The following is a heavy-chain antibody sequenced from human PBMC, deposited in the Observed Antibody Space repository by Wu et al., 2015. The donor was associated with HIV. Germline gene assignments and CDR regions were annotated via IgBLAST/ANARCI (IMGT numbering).Heavy chain of an antibody. CDR2: INPKSGGT. Sequence: QVRLVQSGAEVKKPGASVKVSCKASGYTFTDYYLHWVRQAPGQGLEWMGWINPKSGGTNYAQKFQGRVTMTRDTSISTAYMELSRLRSDDTAVYYCASPFGSGPWGQGTLGHRLL. CDR3: ASPFGSGP. J-gene: IGHJ5*02. D-gene: IGHD3-10*01. CDR1: GYTFTDYY. V-gene: IGHV1-2*02.